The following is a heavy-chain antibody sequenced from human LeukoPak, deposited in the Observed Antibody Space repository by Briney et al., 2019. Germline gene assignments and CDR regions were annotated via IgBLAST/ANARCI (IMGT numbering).Heavy chain of an antibody. CDR2: INHSGST. Sequence: PSETLSLTCAVYGGSFSGYYWSWIRQPPGKGLEWIGEINHSGSTNYNPSLKSRVTISVDTSKNQFSLKLSSVTAADTAVYYCARDGAHKNHYYSYYYMDVWGKGTTVTVSS. D-gene: IGHD3-16*01. CDR3: ARDGAHKNHYYSYYYMDV. J-gene: IGHJ6*03. V-gene: IGHV4-34*01. CDR1: GGSFSGYY.